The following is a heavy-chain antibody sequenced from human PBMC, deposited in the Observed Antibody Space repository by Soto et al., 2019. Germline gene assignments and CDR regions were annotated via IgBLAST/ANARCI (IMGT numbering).Heavy chain of an antibody. CDR2: IYYSGST. D-gene: IGHD3-22*01. Sequence: PSGTLSLTCTVSGVSISSNSYYWGWIRHAAGKGLEWIGSIYYSGSTSYNPSLKSRVTISVDTSKNQFSLKLSSVTAADTAVYYCARHGTYYYDSSGDAFDIWGQGTMVT. CDR3: ARHGTYYYDSSGDAFDI. CDR1: GVSISSNSYY. V-gene: IGHV4-39*01. J-gene: IGHJ3*02.